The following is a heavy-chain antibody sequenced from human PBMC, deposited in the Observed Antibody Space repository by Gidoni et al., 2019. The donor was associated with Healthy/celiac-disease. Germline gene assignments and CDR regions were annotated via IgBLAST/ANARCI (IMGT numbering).Heavy chain of an antibody. V-gene: IGHV1-2*06. D-gene: IGHD5-18*01. CDR3: ARGYSYVPDY. CDR2: LNPNSGGK. J-gene: IGHJ4*02. CDR1: GDTFTGYY. Sequence: QVQLVQSGAQVKKHGASVNVSCKASGDTFTGYYMHWVRQAPGQGLEWMGRLNPNSGGKNYAQKLQGRVTMTRDTAISTAYMELSRLRSDDTAVYYCARGYSYVPDYWGQGTLVTVSS.